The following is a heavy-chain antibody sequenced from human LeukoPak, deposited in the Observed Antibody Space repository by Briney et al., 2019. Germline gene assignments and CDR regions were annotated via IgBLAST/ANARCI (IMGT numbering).Heavy chain of an antibody. CDR3: ARDSHRITMIVVVRSNWFDP. CDR1: GYTFTGYY. CDR2: INPNSGGT. Sequence: ASVKVSCKASGYTFTGYYMHWVRQAPGQGLEWMGWINPNSGGTNYAQKFQGRVTMTRDTSISTAYMELSRLRSDDTAVYYCARDSHRITMIVVVRSNWFDPWGQGTLVTVSS. V-gene: IGHV1-2*02. J-gene: IGHJ5*02. D-gene: IGHD3-22*01.